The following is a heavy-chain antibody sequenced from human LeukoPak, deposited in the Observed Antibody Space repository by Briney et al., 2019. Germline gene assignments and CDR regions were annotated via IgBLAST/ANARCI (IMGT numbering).Heavy chain of an antibody. V-gene: IGHV4-59*01. CDR2: IFYSGRT. CDR3: ARSAAVAGSSGWFDP. D-gene: IGHD6-19*01. J-gene: IGHJ5*02. Sequence: SETLSLTCTVSGGSISSYYWYWIRQPPGKELESVGYIFYSGRTNYNPSLKSRVTMSVDTSKNQFSLKLNSVTAADTAVYFCARSAAVAGSSGWFDPWGQGTLVTVSS. CDR1: GGSISSYY.